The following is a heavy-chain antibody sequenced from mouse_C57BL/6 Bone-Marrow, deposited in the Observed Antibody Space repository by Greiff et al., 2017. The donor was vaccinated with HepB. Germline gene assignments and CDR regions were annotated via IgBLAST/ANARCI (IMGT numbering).Heavy chain of an antibody. CDR1: GYSITSDY. V-gene: IGHV3-8*01. CDR3: ARDHYGSSYVWYFDV. D-gene: IGHD1-1*01. Sequence: VQLKESGPGLAKPSQTLSLTCSVTGYSITSDYWNWIRKFPGNKLEYMGYISYSGSTYYNPSLKSRISITRDTSKNQYYLQLNSVTTEDTATYYCARDHYGSSYVWYFDVWGTGTTVTVSS. J-gene: IGHJ1*03. CDR2: ISYSGST.